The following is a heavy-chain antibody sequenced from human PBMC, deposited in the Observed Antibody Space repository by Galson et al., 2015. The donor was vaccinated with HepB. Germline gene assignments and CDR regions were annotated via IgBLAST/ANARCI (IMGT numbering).Heavy chain of an antibody. CDR3: ARYCSGGSCYSED. J-gene: IGHJ4*02. CDR1: GFTFSSYS. CDR2: ISSSSSYI. D-gene: IGHD2-15*01. V-gene: IGHV3-21*01. Sequence: SLRLSCAASGFTFSSYSMNWVRQAPGKGLEWVSSISSSSSYIYYADSVKGRFTISRDNAKNSLYLQMNSLRAEDTAVYYCARYCSGGSCYSEDWGQGTLVTVSS.